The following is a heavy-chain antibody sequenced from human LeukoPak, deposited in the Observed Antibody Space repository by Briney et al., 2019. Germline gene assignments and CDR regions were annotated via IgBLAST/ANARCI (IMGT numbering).Heavy chain of an antibody. CDR1: GGSISSGDYY. Sequence: SETLSLTCTVSGGSISSGDYYWSWIRQPPGKGLEWIGYIYYSGSTYYNPSLKSRVTISVDTSKNQSSLKLSSVTAADTAVYYCASNYYDSSGSFDYWGQGTLVTVSS. D-gene: IGHD3-22*01. V-gene: IGHV4-30-4*01. J-gene: IGHJ4*02. CDR2: IYYSGST. CDR3: ASNYYDSSGSFDY.